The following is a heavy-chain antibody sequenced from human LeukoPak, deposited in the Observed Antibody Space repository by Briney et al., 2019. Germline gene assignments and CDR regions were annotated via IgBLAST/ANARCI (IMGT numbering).Heavy chain of an antibody. V-gene: IGHV4-39*07. CDR1: GGSISSSGYY. J-gene: IGHJ3*02. CDR3: ARDSEASLTDAFDI. CDR2: IYYVGST. Sequence: PSETLSLTCTVSGGSISSSGYYWGWIRQPPGKGLEWIGNIYYVGSTYYNPSLNSRVTISVDTSKNQFSLKLSSVTAADTAVYYCARDSEASLTDAFDIWGQGTMVTVSS.